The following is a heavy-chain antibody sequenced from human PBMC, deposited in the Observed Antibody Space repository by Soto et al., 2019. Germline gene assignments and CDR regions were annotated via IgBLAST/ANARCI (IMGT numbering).Heavy chain of an antibody. CDR1: GGSISSGDYY. D-gene: IGHD2-2*02. J-gene: IGHJ5*02. CDR3: ARVGVLDDIVVVPAAILGFDP. V-gene: IGHV4-30-4*01. CDR2: IYYSGST. Sequence: QVQLQESGPGLVKPSQTLSLTCTVSGGSISSGDYYWSWIRQPPGKGLEWIGYIYYSGSTYYNPSLKRRVTISVDTSKNQFSLKLSSVTAADTAVYYCARVGVLDDIVVVPAAILGFDPWGQGTLVTGSS.